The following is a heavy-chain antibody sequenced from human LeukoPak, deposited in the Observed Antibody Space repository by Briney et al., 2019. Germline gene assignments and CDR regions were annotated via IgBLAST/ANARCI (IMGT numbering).Heavy chain of an antibody. D-gene: IGHD2-2*01. Sequence: GGSLRLSCAASGFTFSSDAMTWVRQAPGKGLEWVSAISRSGGDTEYADSMKGRFTISRDNSKNTLYLQMNSLRAEDTAVYYCAKCSVTCYANAFYIWGQGTMVTVSS. CDR3: AKCSVTCYANAFYI. J-gene: IGHJ3*02. CDR2: ISRSGGDT. CDR1: GFTFSSDA. V-gene: IGHV3-23*01.